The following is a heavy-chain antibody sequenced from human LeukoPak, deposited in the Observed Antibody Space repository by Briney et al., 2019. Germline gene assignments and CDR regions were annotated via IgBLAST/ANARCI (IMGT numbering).Heavy chain of an antibody. CDR3: ARQNDFRLDY. J-gene: IGHJ4*02. D-gene: IGHD3-3*01. Sequence: ESLTLSCKGSGYTFSSYWIGWVRQMPGKGLEWMGIIYPCDSDTRYSPSLQGQVTISVDTSIGTAYLQWSSLKASDTAIYYCARQNDFRLDYWGQGTLVTVSS. CDR1: GYTFSSYW. CDR2: IYPCDSDT. V-gene: IGHV5-51*01.